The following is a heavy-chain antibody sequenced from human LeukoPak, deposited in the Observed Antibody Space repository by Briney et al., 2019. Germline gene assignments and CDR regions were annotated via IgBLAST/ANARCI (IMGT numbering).Heavy chain of an antibody. CDR2: IYYSGST. V-gene: IGHV4-39*01. D-gene: IGHD6-13*01. CDR1: GGSISSSSYY. CDR3: ARLGGSSWEHY. J-gene: IGHJ4*02. Sequence: SETLSPTCTVSGGSISSSSYYWGWMRQPPGKGLELIGSIYYSGSTYYNPSLKSRVSISVDTSKNQFSLKLISVTAADTAVYYCARLGGSSWEHYWGQGTLVTVSS.